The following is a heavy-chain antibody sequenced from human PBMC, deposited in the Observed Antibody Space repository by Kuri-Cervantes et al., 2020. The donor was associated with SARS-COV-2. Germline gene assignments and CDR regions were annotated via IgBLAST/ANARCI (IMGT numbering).Heavy chain of an antibody. CDR3: AKGIAVAGTGGFDY. V-gene: IGHV3-30*02. Sequence: GESLKISCTASGFTFGDYTMTWFRQAPGKGLEWVAFIRYDGSNKYYADSVKGRFTISRDNSKNTLYLQMNSLRAEDTAVYYCAKGIAVAGTGGFDYWGQGTLVTVSS. CDR2: IRYDGSNK. D-gene: IGHD6-19*01. CDR1: GFTFGDYT. J-gene: IGHJ4*02.